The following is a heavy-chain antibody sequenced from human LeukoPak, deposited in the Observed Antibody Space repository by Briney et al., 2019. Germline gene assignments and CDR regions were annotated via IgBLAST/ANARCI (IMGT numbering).Heavy chain of an antibody. CDR1: GYTFTGYY. CDR3: ARHITAMVGNWFDP. V-gene: IGHV1-2*02. J-gene: IGHJ5*02. Sequence: GASVKVSCKASGYTFTGYYMHWVQQAPGQGLERMGWINPNSGGTNYAQKFQGRVTMTRDTSISTAYMELSRLRSDDTAVYYCARHITAMVGNWFDPWGQGTLVTVSS. CDR2: INPNSGGT. D-gene: IGHD5-18*01.